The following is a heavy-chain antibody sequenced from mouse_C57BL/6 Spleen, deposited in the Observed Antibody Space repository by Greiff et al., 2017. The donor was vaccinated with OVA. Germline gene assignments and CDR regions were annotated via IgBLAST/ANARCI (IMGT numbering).Heavy chain of an antibody. V-gene: IGHV5-9-1*02. J-gene: IGHJ3*01. D-gene: IGHD2-5*01. CDR2: ISSGGDYI. Sequence: EVMLVESGEGLVKPGGSLKLSCAASGFTFSSYAMSWVRQTPEKRLEWVAYISSGGDYIYYADTVKGRFTISRDNARNTLYLQMSILKSEDTAMYYCTRGDSNYVWFAYWGQGTLVTVSA. CDR3: TRGDSNYVWFAY. CDR1: GFTFSSYA.